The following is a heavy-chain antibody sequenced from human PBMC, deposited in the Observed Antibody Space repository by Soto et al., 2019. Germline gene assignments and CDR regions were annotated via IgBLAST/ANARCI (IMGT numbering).Heavy chain of an antibody. D-gene: IGHD6-13*01. CDR3: ARGWGIAAPGPNWFDP. V-gene: IGHV1-2*02. CDR1: GYSLSGYY. J-gene: IGHJ5*02. CDR2: INPNSGGT. Sequence: VASVKVSCKASGYSLSGYYLHWVRQAPGQGPEWMGWINPNSGGTKYVQKFQGRVTMTRDTSISTVYLELSRLRSDERAVYYCARGWGIAAPGPNWFDPWGQGTLVTVSS.